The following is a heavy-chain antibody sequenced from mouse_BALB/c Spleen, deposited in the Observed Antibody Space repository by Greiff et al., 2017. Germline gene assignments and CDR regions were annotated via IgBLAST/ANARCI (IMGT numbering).Heavy chain of an antibody. D-gene: IGHD3-2*01. CDR1: GFTFSSFG. CDR3: AREMTARMDY. Sequence: EVHLVESGGGLVQPGGSRKLSCAASGFTFSSFGMHWVRQAPEKGLEWVAYISSGSSTIYYADTVKGRFTISRDNPKNTLFLQITSLRSEDTAMYYCAREMTARMDYWGQGTSVTVSS. J-gene: IGHJ4*01. V-gene: IGHV5-17*02. CDR2: ISSGSSTI.